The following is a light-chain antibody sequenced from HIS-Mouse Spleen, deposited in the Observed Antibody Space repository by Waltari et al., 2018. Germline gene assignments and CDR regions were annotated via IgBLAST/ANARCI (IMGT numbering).Light chain of an antibody. Sequence: AIWMTQSPSLLSASTGDRVTISCRMSQGISSYLAGYQQKPGKAPEVLIYAASALQRGVPSRFTGSRSGIDFTLTNSSLQSKDVATFYGQQYYSFPRTFGQGTKV. V-gene: IGKV1D-8*02. CDR1: QGISSY. CDR3: QQYYSFPRT. CDR2: AAS. J-gene: IGKJ1*01.